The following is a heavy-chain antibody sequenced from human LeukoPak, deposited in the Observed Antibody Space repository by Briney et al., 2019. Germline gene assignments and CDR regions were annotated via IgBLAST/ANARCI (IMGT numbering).Heavy chain of an antibody. D-gene: IGHD1-26*01. J-gene: IGHJ5*02. Sequence: PSETLSLTCTVSGGSVSSGSYYWSWIRQPPGKGLEWIGYIYYSGSTNYNPSLKSRVTISVDTSKNQFSLKLSSVTAADTAVCYCASASAGGSYPDWFDPWGQGTLVTVSS. CDR1: GGSVSSGSYY. V-gene: IGHV4-61*01. CDR3: ASASAGGSYPDWFDP. CDR2: IYYSGST.